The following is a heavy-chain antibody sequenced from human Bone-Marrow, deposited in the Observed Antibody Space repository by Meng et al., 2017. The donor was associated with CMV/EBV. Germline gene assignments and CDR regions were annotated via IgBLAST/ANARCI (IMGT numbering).Heavy chain of an antibody. V-gene: IGHV3-7*01. Sequence: GESLKISCEASGLTFIGFWMSWVRQAPGKGLEWVANIKEDGSEKHYVDAVKGRFTISRDNAKNSLYLQMNSLRVEDTAVYYCARGPPRAAAGLYWGQGTLVTVSS. D-gene: IGHD6-13*01. J-gene: IGHJ4*02. CDR2: IKEDGSEK. CDR3: ARGPPRAAAGLY. CDR1: GLTFIGFW.